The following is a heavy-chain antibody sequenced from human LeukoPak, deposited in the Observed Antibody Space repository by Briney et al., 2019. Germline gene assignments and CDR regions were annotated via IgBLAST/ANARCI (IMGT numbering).Heavy chain of an antibody. CDR3: ARWPTGSRSSYFDY. J-gene: IGHJ4*02. D-gene: IGHD6-6*01. CDR2: IYPGGSDT. CDR1: GYSFTSNW. Sequence: GESLKISCKGSGYSFTSNWIGWVRQMPGKGLEWVAIIYPGGSDTRYSPSFQGQVAISADKSISTAYLQWSSLKASDTAIYYCARWPTGSRSSYFDYWGQGTLVTVSS. V-gene: IGHV5-51*01.